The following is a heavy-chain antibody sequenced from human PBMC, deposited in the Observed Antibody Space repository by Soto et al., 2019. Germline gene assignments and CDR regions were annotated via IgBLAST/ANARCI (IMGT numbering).Heavy chain of an antibody. Sequence: DEELVESGGGLVQPGRSLRLSCATSGFTLRDSAMHWVRQVPGGGLEWVSGILASGDVGYVDGVRGRFTMSRDVAKSSLALQMSSLKTGATALYYCVRDTSSGGADVWGQGTTVTVSS. CDR1: GFTLRDSA. CDR2: ILASGDV. CDR3: VRDTSSGGADV. J-gene: IGHJ6*02. V-gene: IGHV3-9*01. D-gene: IGHD6-6*01.